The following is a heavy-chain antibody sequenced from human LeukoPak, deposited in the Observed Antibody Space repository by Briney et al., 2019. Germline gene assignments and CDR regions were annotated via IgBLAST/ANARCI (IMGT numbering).Heavy chain of an antibody. Sequence: GGSLRLSCAVSGFTLSSYAMSWVREAPGKGLEWVSGLTGSGGNTYYADSVKGRFTISRDNSKNTPSLQMNSLRAEDAAVYCGVMFRGIRHCNYRMDGWGKGARVTDSS. CDR1: GFTLSSYA. D-gene: IGHD3-10*02. CDR2: LTGSGGNT. J-gene: IGHJ6*04. CDR3: VMFRGIRHCNYRMDG. V-gene: IGHV3-23*01.